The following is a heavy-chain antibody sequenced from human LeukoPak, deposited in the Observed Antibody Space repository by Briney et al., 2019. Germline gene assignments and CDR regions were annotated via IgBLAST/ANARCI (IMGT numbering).Heavy chain of an antibody. CDR1: GGSFSGYY. CDR3: ASRIPGYYMDV. J-gene: IGHJ6*03. Sequence: SETLSHTCAVYGGSFSGYYWSWIRQPPGKGLEWIGEINHSGSTNYNPSLKSRVTISVDTSKNQFSLKLSSVTAADTAVYYCASRIPGYYMDVWGKGTTVTVSS. V-gene: IGHV4-34*01. D-gene: IGHD2/OR15-2a*01. CDR2: INHSGST.